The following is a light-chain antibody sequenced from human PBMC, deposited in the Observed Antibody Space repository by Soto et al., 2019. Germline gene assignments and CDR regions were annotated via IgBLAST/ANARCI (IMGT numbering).Light chain of an antibody. V-gene: IGLV2-8*01. CDR3: TSFAGSDKLI. Sequence: QSVLTQPPSASGSPGQSATISCTGAASDIGAYNFVSWYQQYPGKAPKLMIYEVYKRPSGVPDHFSGSKSGNTASLTVSGLQPEDEADYYCTSFAGSDKLIFGGGTKVTVL. CDR2: EVY. CDR1: ASDIGAYNF. J-gene: IGLJ2*01.